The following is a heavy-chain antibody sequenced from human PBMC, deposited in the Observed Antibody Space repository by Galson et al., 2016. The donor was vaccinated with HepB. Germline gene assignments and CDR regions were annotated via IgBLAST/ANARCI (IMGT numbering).Heavy chain of an antibody. J-gene: IGHJ4*02. CDR1: GFVFSGFS. CDR2: IGSGGVAM. Sequence: SLRLSCAASGFVFSGFSMNWVRQAPGKGLEWVAHIGSGGVAMYADSVRGRFAISRDNAKRSVYVQMNSLRDEDTAVYYCAQDLNWGAYWGQGALVTVYS. CDR3: AQDLNWGAY. D-gene: IGHD7-27*01. V-gene: IGHV3-48*02.